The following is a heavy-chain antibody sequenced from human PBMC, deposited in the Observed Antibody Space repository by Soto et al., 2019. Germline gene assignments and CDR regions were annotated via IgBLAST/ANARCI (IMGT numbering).Heavy chain of an antibody. CDR3: ARDLYSSGWIQPFDY. Sequence: SETLSLTCTVSVASISSYYWSWMRQPAGKGLEWIGRIYTSGSTNYNPSLKSRVTMSVDTSKNQFSLKLSSVTAADTAVYYCARDLYSSGWIQPFDYWGQGTLVTVSS. V-gene: IGHV4-4*07. J-gene: IGHJ4*02. D-gene: IGHD6-19*01. CDR2: IYTSGST. CDR1: VASISSYY.